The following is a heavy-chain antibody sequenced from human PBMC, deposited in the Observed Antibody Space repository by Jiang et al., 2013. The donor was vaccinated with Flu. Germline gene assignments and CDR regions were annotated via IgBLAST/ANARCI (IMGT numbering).Heavy chain of an antibody. Sequence: LLKPSGTLSLTCAVSGGSISSSNWWSWVRQPPGKGLEWIGEIYHSGSTNYNPSLKSRVTISVDKSKNQLSLKLSSVTAADTAVYYCARHAGGSYPYYFDYWGQGTLVTVSS. D-gene: IGHD1-26*01. CDR1: GGSISSSNW. CDR3: ARHAGGSYPYYFDY. J-gene: IGHJ4*02. CDR2: IYHSGST. V-gene: IGHV4-4*02.